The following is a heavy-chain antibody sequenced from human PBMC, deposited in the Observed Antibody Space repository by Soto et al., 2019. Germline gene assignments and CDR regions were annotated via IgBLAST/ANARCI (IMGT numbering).Heavy chain of an antibody. CDR2: INHSGST. D-gene: IGHD5-18*01. CDR3: ARGPHRDGYSGPSGTRRFDY. CDR1: GGSFSGYY. V-gene: IGHV4-34*01. J-gene: IGHJ4*02. Sequence: PSETLSLTCAVYGGSFSGYYWSWIRQPPGKGLEWVGEINHSGSTNYNPSLKSRVTISVDTSKNQFSLKLSSVTAADTAVYYCARGPHRDGYSGPSGTRRFDYWGQGTLVTVSS.